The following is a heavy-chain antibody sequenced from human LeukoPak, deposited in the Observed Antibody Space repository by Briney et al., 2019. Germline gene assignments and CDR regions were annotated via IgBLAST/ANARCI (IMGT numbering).Heavy chain of an antibody. CDR1: GFTFSSYS. V-gene: IGHV3-48*02. CDR2: ISSSSSTI. CDR3: ARNLISVAGELDY. D-gene: IGHD6-19*01. Sequence: PGRSLRLSCAASGFTFSSYSMNWVRQAPGKGLEWVSYISSSSSTIYYADSVRGRFTLSRDNAKNSLYLQMSSLRDEDTAVYYCARNLISVAGELDYWGQGTLVTVSS. J-gene: IGHJ4*02.